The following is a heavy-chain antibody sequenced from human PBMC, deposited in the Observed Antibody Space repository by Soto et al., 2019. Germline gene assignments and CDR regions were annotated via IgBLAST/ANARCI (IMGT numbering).Heavy chain of an antibody. CDR1: GYPFTHYG. D-gene: IGHD3-22*01. CDR3: ARVVVVIPPGYYYAMDV. CDR2: ISPYNGNT. J-gene: IGHJ6*02. V-gene: IGHV1-18*01. Sequence: ASVKVSCKSSGYPFTHYGITWVRQAPGQGLEWMGWISPYNGNTNYGQTLQGRVTLTTDTSTSTVYMELRSLRSDDTAVYYCARVVVVIPPGYYYAMDVWGQGTTVTVSS.